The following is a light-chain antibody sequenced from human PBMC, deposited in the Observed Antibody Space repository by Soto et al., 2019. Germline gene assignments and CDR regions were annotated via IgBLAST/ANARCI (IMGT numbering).Light chain of an antibody. Sequence: RKSPGSLSLSKEKRATLSCRASQSVRSSYLAWYQQKPGQAPRLLIYEALNRATGIPARFSGSGSGTDFTLTISCLEPEDFAVYYCQERNYWPLPFAGGTKVDIK. J-gene: IGKJ4*01. CDR3: QERNYWPLP. V-gene: IGKV3D-20*02. CDR1: QSVRSSY. CDR2: EAL.